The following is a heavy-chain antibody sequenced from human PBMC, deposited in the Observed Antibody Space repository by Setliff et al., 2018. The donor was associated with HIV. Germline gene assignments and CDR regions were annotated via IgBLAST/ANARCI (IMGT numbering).Heavy chain of an antibody. CDR1: GYTFINYG. D-gene: IGHD6-19*01. CDR3: ARGAWYSSGWYSSRYMDV. V-gene: IGHV1-8*02. CDR2: MDPNSGNT. Sequence: ASVKVSCKASGYTFINYGISWVRQAPGQGLEWMGWMDPNSGNTGYAQKFQGRVTMTRDTSISTAYMELSSLRSDDTAVYYCARGAWYSSGWYSSRYMDVWGKGTTVTVSS. J-gene: IGHJ6*03.